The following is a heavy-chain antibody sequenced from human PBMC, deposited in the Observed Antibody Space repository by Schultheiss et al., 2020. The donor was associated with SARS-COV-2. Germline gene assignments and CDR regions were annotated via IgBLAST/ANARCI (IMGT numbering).Heavy chain of an antibody. CDR1: GFTVSSNY. D-gene: IGHD3-3*01. CDR2: IKQDGSEK. CDR3: ARVSTYYDFWSGYSKGTRLDY. V-gene: IGHV3-7*03. J-gene: IGHJ4*02. Sequence: GGSLRLSCAASGFTVSSNYMSWVRQAPGKGLEWVANIKQDGSEKYYVDSVKGRFTISRDNAKNSLYLQMNSLRAEDTAVYYCARVSTYYDFWSGYSKGTRLDYWGQGTLVTVSS.